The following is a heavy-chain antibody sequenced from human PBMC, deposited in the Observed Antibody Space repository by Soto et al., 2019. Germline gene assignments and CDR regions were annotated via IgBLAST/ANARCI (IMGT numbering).Heavy chain of an antibody. J-gene: IGHJ6*02. CDR3: ARGGDILTGYYNVRWYGMDV. V-gene: IGHV1-69*13. CDR1: GGTFSSYA. CDR2: IIPIFGTA. D-gene: IGHD3-9*01. Sequence: GASVKVSCKASGGTFSSYAISWVRQAPGQGLEWMGGIIPIFGTANYAQKFQGRVTITADESTSTAYMELSSLRSEDTAVYYCARGGDILTGYYNVRWYGMDVWGQGTTVTVSS.